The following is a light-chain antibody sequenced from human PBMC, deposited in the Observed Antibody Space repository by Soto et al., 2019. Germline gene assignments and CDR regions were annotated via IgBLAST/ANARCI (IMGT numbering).Light chain of an antibody. CDR3: SSYTSSSSRV. CDR1: SSDVGGYNY. J-gene: IGLJ2*01. Sequence: QSALTQPASVSGSPGQSFTISCTGPSSDVGGYNYVSWYQQHPGKAPKLMIYDVSNRPSGVSNRFSGSKSGNTASLTISGLQAEDEADYYCSSYTSSSSRVFGGGTKLTVL. CDR2: DVS. V-gene: IGLV2-14*01.